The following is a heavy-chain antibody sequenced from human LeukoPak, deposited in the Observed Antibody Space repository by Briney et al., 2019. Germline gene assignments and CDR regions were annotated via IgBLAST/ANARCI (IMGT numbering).Heavy chain of an antibody. D-gene: IGHD4-23*01. CDR3: ARTTVAPYYFDY. V-gene: IGHV4-61*01. CDR2: IYYSGST. J-gene: IGHJ4*02. CDR1: GGSVSSGNYY. Sequence: PSETLSLTCTVSGGSVSSGNYYWSWIRQPPGKGLEWIGYIYYSGSTNYNPSLKSRVTISVVKSKNQFSLKLSSVTAADTAVYFCARTTVAPYYFDYWGQGTLVTVSS.